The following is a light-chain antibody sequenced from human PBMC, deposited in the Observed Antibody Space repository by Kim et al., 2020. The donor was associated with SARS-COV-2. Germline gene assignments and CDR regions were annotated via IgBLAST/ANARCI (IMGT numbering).Light chain of an antibody. CDR1: RSKGGAGYA. J-gene: IGLJ1*01. CDR2: GNS. V-gene: IGLV1-40*01. CDR3: QSYDSSMSGYV. Sequence: GVTMSWSGSRSKGGAGYAVHWYQQLPGTAPKLLIYGNSSRPSGVPDRFSGSKSGTSASLAITGLQAEDEADYYCQSYDSSMSGYVFGTGTKVTVL.